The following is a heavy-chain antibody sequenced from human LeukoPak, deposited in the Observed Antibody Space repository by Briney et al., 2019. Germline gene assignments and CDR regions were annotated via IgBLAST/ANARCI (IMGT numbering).Heavy chain of an antibody. Sequence: ASVKVSCKFSGYTLTELSMHWVRQAPGKGLEWMGGFDPEDGETIYAQKFQGRVTMTEDTSTDTAYMELSSLRSEDTAVYYCATWVDYYGSGSSLFDPWGQGTLVTVSS. CDR1: GYTLTELS. D-gene: IGHD3-10*01. CDR2: FDPEDGET. CDR3: ATWVDYYGSGSSLFDP. J-gene: IGHJ5*02. V-gene: IGHV1-24*01.